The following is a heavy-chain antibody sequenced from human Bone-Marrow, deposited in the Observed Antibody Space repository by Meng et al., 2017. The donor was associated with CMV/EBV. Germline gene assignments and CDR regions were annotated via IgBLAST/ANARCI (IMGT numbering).Heavy chain of an antibody. CDR3: ARQGYSYGFPRPFDY. V-gene: IGHV4-39*01. CDR2: IYYSGST. Sequence: SETLSLTCTVSGGSISSSSYYWGWIRQPPGKGLEWIGSIYYSGSTYYNPSLKSRVTISVDTSKNQFSLKLSSVTAADTAVYYCARQGYSYGFPRPFDYWGQGTLVTVYS. J-gene: IGHJ4*02. CDR1: GGSISSSSYY. D-gene: IGHD5-18*01.